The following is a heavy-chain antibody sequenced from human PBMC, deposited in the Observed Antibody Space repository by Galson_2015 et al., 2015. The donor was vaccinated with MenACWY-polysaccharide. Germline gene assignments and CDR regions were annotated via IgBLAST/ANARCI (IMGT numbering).Heavy chain of an antibody. Sequence: SLRLSCATSGFTFGDYAMSWVRQVPGKGLEWVGFIRSKAYGGTTEYAASVKGRSTISRDDSKSIAHLQMNSLKTEDTAVYYCTTATGGSRDYWGQGTLVTVSS. CDR2: IRSKAYGGTT. D-gene: IGHD1-26*01. J-gene: IGHJ4*02. V-gene: IGHV3-49*04. CDR3: TTATGGSRDY. CDR1: GFTFGDYA.